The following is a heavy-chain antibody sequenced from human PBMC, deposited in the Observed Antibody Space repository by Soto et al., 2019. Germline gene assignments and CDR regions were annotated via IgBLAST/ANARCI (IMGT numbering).Heavy chain of an antibody. CDR3: ASGTVYGSGSYPVDY. CDR1: GGSFSNGI. V-gene: IGHV1-69*02. J-gene: IGHJ4*02. D-gene: IGHD3-10*01. Sequence: QVQLVQSGAEVKKPGSSVNVSCKASGGSFSNGIISWVRQAPGQGLDWMGTIIPMFGRVNYAQKLQGRVTITADKSTSTAYMELSSLRSDDTAVYYCASGTVYGSGSYPVDYWGQGTLVTVSS. CDR2: IIPMFGRV.